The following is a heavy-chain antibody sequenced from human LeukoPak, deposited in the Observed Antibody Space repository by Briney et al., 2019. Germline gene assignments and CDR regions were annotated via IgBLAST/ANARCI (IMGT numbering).Heavy chain of an antibody. D-gene: IGHD1-1*01. Sequence: PGGSLRLSCAASGFTFSSYSMNWVRQPPAKGLEWVSSISSSSSYIYYADSVKGRFTISRDNAKNSLYLQMNSLRAEDTAVYYCARVPLDNSGYYFDYWGQGTLVTVSS. J-gene: IGHJ4*02. V-gene: IGHV3-21*01. CDR1: GFTFSSYS. CDR3: ARVPLDNSGYYFDY. CDR2: ISSSSSYI.